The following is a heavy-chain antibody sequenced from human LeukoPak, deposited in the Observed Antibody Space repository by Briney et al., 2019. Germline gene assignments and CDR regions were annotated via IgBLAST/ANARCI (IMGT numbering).Heavy chain of an antibody. CDR3: AKGGDYDFWSGFPNWFDP. CDR1: GFTFSSYA. J-gene: IGHJ5*02. Sequence: VGSLRLSCAASGFTFSSYAMSWVRQAPGKGLEWVSAISGSGGSTYYADSVKGRFTISRDNSKNTLYLQMNSLRAEDTAVYYCAKGGDYDFWSGFPNWFDPWGQGTLVTVSS. CDR2: ISGSGGST. D-gene: IGHD3-3*01. V-gene: IGHV3-23*01.